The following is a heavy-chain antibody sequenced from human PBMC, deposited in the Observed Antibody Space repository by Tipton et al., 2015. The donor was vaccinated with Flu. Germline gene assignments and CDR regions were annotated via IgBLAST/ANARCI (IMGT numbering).Heavy chain of an antibody. D-gene: IGHD5/OR15-5a*01. V-gene: IGHV3-23*01. Sequence: SLRLFCAASGFTFSRYAMSWVRQAPGKGLEWVSAISGSSGFRGRGAGTYYADSVKGRFAISRDNSKNTLHLQMNSLRDEDTAIYYCAKVIPELVSGLDYWGLGTLVTVSS. CDR3: AKVIPELVSGLDY. CDR1: GFTFSRYA. CDR2: ISGSSGFRGRGAGT. J-gene: IGHJ4*02.